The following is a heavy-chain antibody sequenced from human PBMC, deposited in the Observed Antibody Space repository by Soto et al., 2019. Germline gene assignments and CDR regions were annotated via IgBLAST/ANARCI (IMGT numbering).Heavy chain of an antibody. Sequence: QVHLVQSGPEVKKPGASVKVSCKASGYTFGNYGLTWVRQAPGQGLEWMGWISVYSGDTNYAQKFQDRVTMTTATYTSPAHMGLRSVTSCAPPGYYCARAQPVCSGRSCYHVGGDYWGQGAMHTVSS. J-gene: IGHJ4*02. CDR2: ISVYSGDT. D-gene: IGHD2-15*01. CDR3: ARAQPVCSGRSCYHVGGDY. V-gene: IGHV1-18*01. CDR1: GYTFGNYG.